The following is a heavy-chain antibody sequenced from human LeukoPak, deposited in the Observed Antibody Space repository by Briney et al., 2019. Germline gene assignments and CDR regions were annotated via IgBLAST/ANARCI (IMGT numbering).Heavy chain of an antibody. Sequence: PSETLSLTCAVYGGSFSGYYWSWIRQPPGRGLEWIGEINHSGSTNYNPSPKSRVTISVDTSKNQFSLKLSSVTAADTAVYYCARAYCGGDCYFGITPYYFDYWGQGTLVTVSS. CDR3: ARAYCGGDCYFGITPYYFDY. J-gene: IGHJ4*02. V-gene: IGHV4-34*01. CDR2: INHSGST. CDR1: GGSFSGYY. D-gene: IGHD2-21*02.